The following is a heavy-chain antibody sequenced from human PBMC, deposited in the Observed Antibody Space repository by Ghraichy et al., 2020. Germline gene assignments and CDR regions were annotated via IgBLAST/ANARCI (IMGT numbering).Heavy chain of an antibody. Sequence: SVKVSCKASGYTFTGYYMHWVRQAPGQGLEWMGWINPNSGGTNYAQKFQGWVTMTRDTSISTAYMELSRLRSDDTAVYYCARGGLRYFDWPANFDYWGQGTLVTVSS. V-gene: IGHV1-2*04. D-gene: IGHD3-9*01. CDR2: INPNSGGT. CDR1: GYTFTGYY. CDR3: ARGGLRYFDWPANFDY. J-gene: IGHJ4*02.